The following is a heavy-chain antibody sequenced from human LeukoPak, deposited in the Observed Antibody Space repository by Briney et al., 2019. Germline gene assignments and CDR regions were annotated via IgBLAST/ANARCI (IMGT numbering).Heavy chain of an antibody. CDR2: IYSGGST. J-gene: IGHJ4*02. CDR1: GFTVSSNY. D-gene: IGHD3-22*01. Sequence: GGSLRLSCAASGFTVSSNYMGWVRQAPGKGLEWVSVIYSGGSTYYADSVKGRFTISRDNSKNTLYLQMNSLRAEDTAVYYCARGPDYYDSSGYSYFDYWGQGTLVTVSS. V-gene: IGHV3-66*01. CDR3: ARGPDYYDSSGYSYFDY.